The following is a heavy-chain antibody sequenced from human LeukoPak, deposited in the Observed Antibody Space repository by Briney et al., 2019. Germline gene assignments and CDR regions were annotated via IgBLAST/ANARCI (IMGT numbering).Heavy chain of an antibody. J-gene: IGHJ6*02. V-gene: IGHV3-30*04. CDR3: ARGPCSTICYSVVVGMDV. Sequence: GGSLRLSCAASGFTFSSYAMHWVRQAPGKGLEWVAVISYDGSNKYYADSVKGRFTISRDNSKNTLYLQMNSLRAEDTAVYYCARGPCSTICYSVVVGMDVWGQGTTVTVSS. D-gene: IGHD2-2*01. CDR2: ISYDGSNK. CDR1: GFTFSSYA.